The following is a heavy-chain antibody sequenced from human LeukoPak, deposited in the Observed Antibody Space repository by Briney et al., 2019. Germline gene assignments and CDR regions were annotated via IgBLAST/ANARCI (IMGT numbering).Heavy chain of an antibody. D-gene: IGHD5-18*01. CDR2: IYPGDSDT. V-gene: IGHV5-51*01. CDR1: GYSFTSYW. Sequence: GESLQISCKGSGYSFTSYWIGWVRQMPGKGLEWMGIIYPGDSDTRYSPSFQGQVTISADKSISTAYLQWSSLKASDTAMYYYARGPPGYSYGLGYWGQGTLVTVSS. CDR3: ARGPPGYSYGLGY. J-gene: IGHJ4*02.